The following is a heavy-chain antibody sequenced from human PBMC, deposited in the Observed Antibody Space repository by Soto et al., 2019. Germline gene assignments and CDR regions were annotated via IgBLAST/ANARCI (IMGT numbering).Heavy chain of an antibody. J-gene: IGHJ5*01. CDR1: GFNVNSNS. V-gene: IGHV3-53*01. CDR2: IHSDGNT. CDR3: ARHAWLES. Sequence: LRLSFAASGFNVNSNSMNWVRQAPGKGLEWLSVIHSDGNTAYAGSVKGRFTISRDSSENTFYLQMNSLRAEDTAVYYCARHAWLESWGQGTLVTAPQ.